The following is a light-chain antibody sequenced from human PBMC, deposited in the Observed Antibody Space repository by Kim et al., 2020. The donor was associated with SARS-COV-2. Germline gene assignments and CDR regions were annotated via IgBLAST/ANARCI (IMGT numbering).Light chain of an antibody. Sequence: QSVLTQPPSVSGAPGQRVTISCTGNNSNIGAGYDVHWYHQLPGTAPKLLICGNNYRPSGVPDRFSASKSGSSASLAITRLQAEDEADYYCHSYDDRLSGRGVFGGGTQLTVL. V-gene: IGLV1-40*01. CDR2: GNN. J-gene: IGLJ3*02. CDR1: NSNIGAGYD. CDR3: HSYDDRLSGRGV.